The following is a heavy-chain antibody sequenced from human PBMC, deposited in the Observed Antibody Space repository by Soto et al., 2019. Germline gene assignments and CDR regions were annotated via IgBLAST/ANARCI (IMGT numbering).Heavy chain of an antibody. CDR1: GFTFGDYA. D-gene: IGHD5-18*01. V-gene: IGHV3-49*04. CDR3: TRVRGRYSYGCLDY. J-gene: IGHJ4*02. CDR2: IRSKAYGGTT. Sequence: PGGSLRLSCTASGFTFGDYAMSWVRQAPGKGLEWVGFIRSKAYGGTTEYAASVKGRFTISRDDSKSIAYLQMNSLKTEDTAVYYCTRVRGRYSYGCLDYWGQGTLVTVSS.